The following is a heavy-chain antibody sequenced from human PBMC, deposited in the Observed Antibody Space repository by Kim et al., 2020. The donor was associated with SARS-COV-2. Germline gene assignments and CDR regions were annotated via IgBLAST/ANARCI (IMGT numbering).Heavy chain of an antibody. J-gene: IGHJ4*02. Sequence: GGSLRLSCAASGIDFSYYYMSWIRQAPGKGLEWVAYISSSGRYTKYADSLKGRFTISRDNAENSLYLEMDSLRPEDTAVYYCVRVAVGASSWYYFDSWGQGTLVTVSS. CDR2: ISSSGRYT. CDR3: VRVAVGASSWYYFDS. V-gene: IGHV3-11*05. D-gene: IGHD6-13*01. CDR1: GIDFSYYY.